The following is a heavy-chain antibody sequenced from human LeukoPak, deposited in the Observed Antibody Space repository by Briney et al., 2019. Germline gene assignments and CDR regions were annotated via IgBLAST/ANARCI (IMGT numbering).Heavy chain of an antibody. D-gene: IGHD3-22*01. J-gene: IGHJ4*02. Sequence: SETLSLTCTVSGGSISSSSYYWGWIRQPPGKGLEWIGSIYYSGSTYYNPSLKSRVTISVDTSKNQFSLKLSSVTAADTAVYYCARDGDEDYYDSSGYLMYYFDYWGQETLVTVSS. CDR2: IYYSGST. V-gene: IGHV4-39*07. CDR3: ARDGDEDYYDSSGYLMYYFDY. CDR1: GGSISSSSYY.